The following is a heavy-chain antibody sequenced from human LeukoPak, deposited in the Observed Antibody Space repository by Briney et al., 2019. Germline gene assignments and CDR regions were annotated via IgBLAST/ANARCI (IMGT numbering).Heavy chain of an antibody. V-gene: IGHV3-48*03. Sequence: QPGRSPRLSCAASGFTFSTYEMNSVRQAPGKGLEWVSYISSSGSTIYYADSVKGRFTISRDNAKNSLYLQMNSLRAEDTAVYYCARGGYSSSWYSSWGQGTLVTVSS. CDR1: GFTFSTYE. J-gene: IGHJ5*02. CDR3: ARGGYSSSWYSS. CDR2: ISSSGSTI. D-gene: IGHD6-13*01.